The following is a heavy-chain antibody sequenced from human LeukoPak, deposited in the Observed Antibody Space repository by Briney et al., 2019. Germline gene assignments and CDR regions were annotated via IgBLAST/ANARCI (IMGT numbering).Heavy chain of an antibody. D-gene: IGHD2-2*01. CDR3: ARGTSRCSSTSCRLDY. CDR1: GYTFTSYY. CDR2: ISAYNGNT. J-gene: IGHJ4*02. Sequence: ASVKVSCKASGYTFTSYYMHWVRQAPGQGLEWMGWISAYNGNTGYAKKFQGRVTITRNTYISTAYMELSSLRSEDTAVYYCARGTSRCSSTSCRLDYWGQGTLVTVSS. V-gene: IGHV1-8*03.